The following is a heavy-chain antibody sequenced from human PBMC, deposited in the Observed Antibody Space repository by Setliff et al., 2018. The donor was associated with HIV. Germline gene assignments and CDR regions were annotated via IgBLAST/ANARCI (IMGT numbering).Heavy chain of an antibody. Sequence: SETLSLTCTVSGDSINKYYCNWIRQPPGKGPEWIGYIHSSGSTIYNPSLKSRITISLDTSKEQFSLELSSATAADTAVYYCATLDHSGGNFLAYWGQGSLVTVSS. CDR2: IHSSGST. CDR1: GDSINKYY. D-gene: IGHD2-21*02. V-gene: IGHV4-4*09. CDR3: ATLDHSGGNFLAY. J-gene: IGHJ4*02.